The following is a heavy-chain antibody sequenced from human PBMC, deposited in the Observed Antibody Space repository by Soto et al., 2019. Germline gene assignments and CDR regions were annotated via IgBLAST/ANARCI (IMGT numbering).Heavy chain of an antibody. CDR2: ISGSGQTT. CDR1: GFTFSSYS. V-gene: IGHV3-23*01. J-gene: IGHJ4*02. D-gene: IGHD4-4*01. Sequence: EVQLLESGGGSVQPGGSLMLSCAASGFTFSSYSLSWLRQAPGKXXXWVSGISGSGQTTHYKDSVKGRFTISRDNFRNTLYLQVNSLRAEDTAIYFCAKSRGDSWTTYFFDYWGQGALVTVSS. CDR3: AKSRGDSWTTYFFDY.